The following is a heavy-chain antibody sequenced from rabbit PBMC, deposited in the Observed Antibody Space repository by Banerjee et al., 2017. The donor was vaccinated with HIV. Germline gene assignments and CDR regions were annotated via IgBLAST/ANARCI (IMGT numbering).Heavy chain of an antibody. D-gene: IGHD1-1*01. J-gene: IGHJ3*01. V-gene: IGHV1S45*01. Sequence: ASLTLTCPASGLDFSSSYWICWVRQAPGEGLEWIACIGSGSGNTGYATWAKGRFTISKSSSTTVTLQMTSLTAADTATYFCARTHYSGYAAYGLWGQGTLVTVS. CDR3: ARTHYSGYAAYGL. CDR1: GLDFSSSYW. CDR2: IGSGSGNT.